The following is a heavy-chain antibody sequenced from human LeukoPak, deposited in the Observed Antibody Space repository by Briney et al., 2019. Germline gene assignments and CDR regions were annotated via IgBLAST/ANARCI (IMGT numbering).Heavy chain of an antibody. CDR3: AKLPTASGSRGAFDC. Sequence: GGSLRLSCAASGFTFSSYVMIWLRQAPGKGLEWVSGISGSGAGTYYADSVKGRFTISRDNSQDTLYLQMNSLRVEDTAVYYCAKLPTASGSRGAFDCWGQGTLVTVSS. CDR1: GFTFSSYV. V-gene: IGHV3-23*01. D-gene: IGHD6-19*01. CDR2: ISGSGAGT. J-gene: IGHJ4*02.